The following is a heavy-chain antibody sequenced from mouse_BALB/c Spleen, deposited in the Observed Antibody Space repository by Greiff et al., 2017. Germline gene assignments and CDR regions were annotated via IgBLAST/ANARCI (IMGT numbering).Heavy chain of an antibody. V-gene: IGHV7-3*02. J-gene: IGHJ4*01. D-gene: IGHD2-4*01. CDR2: IRNKANGYTT. CDR3: AREKSTMIPMDY. CDR1: GFTFTAYY. Sequence: EVMLVESGGGLVQPGGSLRLSCATSGFTFTAYYMSWVRQPPGKALEWLGFIRNKANGYTTEYSASVKGRFTISRDNSQSILYLQMNTLRAEDSATYYCAREKSTMIPMDYWGQGTSVTVSS.